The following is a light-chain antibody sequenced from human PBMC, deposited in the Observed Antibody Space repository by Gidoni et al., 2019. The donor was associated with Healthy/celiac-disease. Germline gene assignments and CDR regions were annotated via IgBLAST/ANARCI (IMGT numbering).Light chain of an antibody. CDR2: AAS. CDR3: QQYYSYPVT. V-gene: IGKV1-8*01. CDR1: QGISSY. Sequence: AIRMTPSPSSFSASTGDRVTITCRASQGISSYLAWYQQNPGKAPKLLIYAASTLQSGVPSRFSGSGSGTDFTLTISCLQSEDFATYYCQQYYSYPVTFGPGTKVDIK. J-gene: IGKJ3*01.